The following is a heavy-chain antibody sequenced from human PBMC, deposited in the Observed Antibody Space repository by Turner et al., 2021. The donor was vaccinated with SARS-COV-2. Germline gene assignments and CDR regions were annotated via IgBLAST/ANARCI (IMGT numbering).Heavy chain of an antibody. Sequence: EVQLVESGGGLVQPGGSLRTSCAASGFTFSSYWMHWVRQAPGKGLVCVSRINSDGSRINYADSVKGRFTISRDNAKNTLYVQMNSLRADDTAVYYCAREYGSGSYYNWGRGTLVTVSS. CDR2: INSDGSRI. CDR1: GFTFSSYW. V-gene: IGHV3-74*01. D-gene: IGHD3-10*01. J-gene: IGHJ4*02. CDR3: AREYGSGSYYN.